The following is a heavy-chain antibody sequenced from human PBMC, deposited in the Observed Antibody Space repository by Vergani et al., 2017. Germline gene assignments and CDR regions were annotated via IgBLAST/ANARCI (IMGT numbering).Heavy chain of an antibody. V-gene: IGHV3-23*01. Sequence: EVQLLESGGGSAQPGESLRLSCVASGFTFTAPGLNWVRQAPGKGLEWVSGISGQNFRTHYADSVKGRFTISRDDSKNTVYLQINSLRAEDTAFYYCADLYCDDGFSPFWGQGTLVTVSS. CDR3: ADLYCDDGFSPF. J-gene: IGHJ4*02. D-gene: IGHD2-21*01. CDR1: GFTFTAPG. CDR2: ISGQNFRT.